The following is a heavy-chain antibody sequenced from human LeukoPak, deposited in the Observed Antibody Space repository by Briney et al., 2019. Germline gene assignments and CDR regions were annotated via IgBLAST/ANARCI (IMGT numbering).Heavy chain of an antibody. CDR3: ARDSGLGPTWHPFDH. J-gene: IGHJ4*02. V-gene: IGHV1-2*02. D-gene: IGHD1-26*01. CDR2: INPKSGGT. Sequence: GASVKVSCKSSGYNFTDYYIHWVRKAPGQVLEWMGWINPKSGGTNYAQKFRGRVTMTRDTSISTAYMELSGLRSDDTAVYYCARDSGLGPTWHPFDHWGQGTPVTVSS. CDR1: GYNFTDYY.